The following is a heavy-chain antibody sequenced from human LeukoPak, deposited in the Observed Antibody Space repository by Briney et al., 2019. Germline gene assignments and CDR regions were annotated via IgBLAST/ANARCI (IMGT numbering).Heavy chain of an antibody. D-gene: IGHD2-2*01. CDR1: GGSISSSSYY. J-gene: IGHJ3*02. CDR2: IYYSGST. CDR3: AGGYCSSTSCRGAFDI. Sequence: SETLSLTCTVSGGSISSSSYYWGWIRQPPGKGLEWIGSIYYSGSTYYNPSLKGRVTISVDTSKNQFSLKLSSVTAADTAVYYCAGGYCSSTSCRGAFDIWGQGTMVTVSS. V-gene: IGHV4-39*01.